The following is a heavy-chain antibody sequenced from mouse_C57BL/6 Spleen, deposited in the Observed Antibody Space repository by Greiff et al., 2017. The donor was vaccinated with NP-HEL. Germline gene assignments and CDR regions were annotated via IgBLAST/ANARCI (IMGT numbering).Heavy chain of an antibody. CDR3: ARTGYGSRYGNFDV. D-gene: IGHD1-1*01. V-gene: IGHV5-17*01. Sequence: EVQGVESGGGLVKPGGSLKLSCAASGFTFSDYGMHWVRQAPEKGLEWVAYISSGSSTIYYADTVKGRFTISRDNAKNTLFLQMTSLRSEDTAMYYCARTGYGSRYGNFDVWGTGTTVTVSS. CDR2: ISSGSSTI. CDR1: GFTFSDYG. J-gene: IGHJ1*03.